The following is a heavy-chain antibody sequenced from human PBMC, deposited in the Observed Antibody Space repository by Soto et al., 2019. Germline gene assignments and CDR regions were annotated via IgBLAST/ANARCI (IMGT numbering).Heavy chain of an antibody. CDR1: GDTFSTYT. CDR2: IIPRSATS. Sequence: SVKVSCKASGDTFSTYTITWMRQAPGQGLEWMGGIIPRSATSNYAQKFQGRVTMTKDTSTSTVYMELNSLTSEDTAVYYCARDQSWHDLGWWLALCGQGTLVIVSA. J-gene: IGHJ4*02. D-gene: IGHD1-1*01. CDR3: ARDQSWHDLGWWLAL. V-gene: IGHV1-69*05.